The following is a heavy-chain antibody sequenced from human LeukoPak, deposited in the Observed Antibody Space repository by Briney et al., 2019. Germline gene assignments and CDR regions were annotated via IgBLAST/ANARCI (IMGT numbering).Heavy chain of an antibody. CDR3: AKSIVPAAMRIDAFDI. Sequence: GRSLRLSCAASGSTFSTYGMHWVRQAPGKGLEWVAVIWYDGSIKYYADSVKGRFTISRDNSKNTLYLQMNSLRAEDTAVYYCAKSIVPAAMRIDAFDIWGQGTMVTVSS. CDR2: IWYDGSIK. V-gene: IGHV3-33*06. D-gene: IGHD2-2*01. J-gene: IGHJ3*02. CDR1: GSTFSTYG.